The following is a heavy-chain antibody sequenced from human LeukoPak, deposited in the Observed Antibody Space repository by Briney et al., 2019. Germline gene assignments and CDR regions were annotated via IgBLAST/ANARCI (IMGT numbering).Heavy chain of an antibody. J-gene: IGHJ4*02. CDR1: GFTFSSYA. CDR2: ISGSGGST. CDR3: AKDRGYSYGSHDY. D-gene: IGHD5-18*01. V-gene: IGHV3-23*01. Sequence: GGSLRLSCAASGFTFSSYAMSWVRQAPGKGLEWVSAISGSGGSTYYADSVKGRFTTSRDNSKNTLYLQMNSLRAEDTAVYYCAKDRGYSYGSHDYWGQGTLVTVSS.